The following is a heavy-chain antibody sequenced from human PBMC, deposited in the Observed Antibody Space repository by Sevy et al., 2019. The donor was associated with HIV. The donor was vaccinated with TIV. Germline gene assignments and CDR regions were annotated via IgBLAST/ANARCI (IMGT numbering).Heavy chain of an antibody. V-gene: IGHV3-30*04. D-gene: IGHD3-22*01. CDR2: ISYDGSNK. CDR3: ARDAIAYYDSSGYPY. J-gene: IGHJ4*02. Sequence: GGSLRLSCAASGFTFSSYAMHWVRQAPGKGLEWVAVISYDGSNKYYADSVKGRFTISRDNSKNTLYLQMNSLRAEDTAVYYCARDAIAYYDSSGYPYWGQGILVTVSS. CDR1: GFTFSSYA.